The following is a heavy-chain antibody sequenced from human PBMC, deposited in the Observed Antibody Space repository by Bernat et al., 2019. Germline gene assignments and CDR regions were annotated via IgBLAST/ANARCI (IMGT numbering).Heavy chain of an antibody. CDR1: GFTFSNYS. Sequence: VQLVESGGGVVQPGRSLRLSCAASGFTFSNYSMNWVRQAPGKGLEWVSYISSSSSTIYYADSVKGRFTISRDNAKNSLYLQMNSLRAEDTAVYYCARGLFIPRIAVGTFDYWGQGTLVTVSS. CDR3: ARGLFIPRIAVGTFDY. J-gene: IGHJ4*02. V-gene: IGHV3-48*01. D-gene: IGHD6-19*01. CDR2: ISSSSSTI.